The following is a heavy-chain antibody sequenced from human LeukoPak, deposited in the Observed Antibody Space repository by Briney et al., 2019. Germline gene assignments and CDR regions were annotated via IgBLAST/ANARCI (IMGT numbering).Heavy chain of an antibody. D-gene: IGHD6-19*01. CDR1: GFTFDDYA. CDR3: AKDGVYSSGWYVGGDYFDY. J-gene: IGHJ4*02. CDR2: ISWNSGSI. Sequence: GGSLRLSCAASGFTFDDYAMHWVRQAPGKGLEWVSGISWNSGSIGYADSVKGRFTIPRDNAKNSLYLQMNSLRAEDTALYYCAKDGVYSSGWYVGGDYFDYWGQGTLVTVSS. V-gene: IGHV3-9*01.